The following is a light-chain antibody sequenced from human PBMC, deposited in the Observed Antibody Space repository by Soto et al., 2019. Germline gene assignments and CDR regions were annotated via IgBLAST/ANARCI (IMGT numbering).Light chain of an antibody. V-gene: IGLV1-44*01. CDR1: SSNIGSNT. Sequence: QSVLTQPPSASGTPGQRVTISCSGSSSNIGSNTVNWYQQLPGTAPKLLIYSNNQRPSGVPDRFSGSKSGTSASLAISGLQSEDEADYSCAAWDDSLNGPVFGGETKVTVL. J-gene: IGLJ2*01. CDR2: SNN. CDR3: AAWDDSLNGPV.